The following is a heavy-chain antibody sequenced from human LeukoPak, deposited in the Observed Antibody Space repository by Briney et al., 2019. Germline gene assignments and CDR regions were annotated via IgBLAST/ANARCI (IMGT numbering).Heavy chain of an antibody. CDR1: GLTVSSYH. D-gene: IGHD5-12*01. V-gene: IGHV3-66*01. CDR2: IYSGSST. Sequence: PGGSLRLSCAASGLTVSSYHMSWVRQAPGKGLEWVSLIYSGSSTYYADSVKGRFTISRDKSKNTLYLQMSSLRVEDTAVYYCAMGAIVATVDYWGQGTLVTVSS. CDR3: AMGAIVATVDY. J-gene: IGHJ4*02.